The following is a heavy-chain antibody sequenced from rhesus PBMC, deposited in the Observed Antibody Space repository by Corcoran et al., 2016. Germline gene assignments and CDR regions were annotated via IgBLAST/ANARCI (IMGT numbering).Heavy chain of an antibody. Sequence: QVQLQESGPGLVKPSETLSLTCAVSGASISSYWWSWIRQPPGEGLEWIGEINGNSGTPYYTPSLKSRVTISKDTSKTQFSLKLSSVTAADTAIYYCARAREERESSSGWPDYWGQGVLVTVSS. D-gene: IGHD6-31*01. CDR1: GASISSYW. CDR2: INGNSGTP. J-gene: IGHJ4*01. CDR3: ARAREERESSSGWPDY. V-gene: IGHV4-80*01.